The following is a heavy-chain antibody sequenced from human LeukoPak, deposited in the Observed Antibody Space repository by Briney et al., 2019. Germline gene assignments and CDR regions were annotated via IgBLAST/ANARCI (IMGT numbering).Heavy chain of an antibody. D-gene: IGHD3-22*01. V-gene: IGHV3-9*01. CDR3: AKAPSYYDSSGYS. J-gene: IGHJ4*02. CDR2: ISWNSGSI. Sequence: GGSLRLSCAASGFTFDDYAMHWVRQAPGKGLEWVSGISWNSGSIGYADSVKGRFTISRDNAKNSLYLQMNSLRAEDTALYYCAKAPSYYDSSGYSWGQGTLVIVSS. CDR1: GFTFDDYA.